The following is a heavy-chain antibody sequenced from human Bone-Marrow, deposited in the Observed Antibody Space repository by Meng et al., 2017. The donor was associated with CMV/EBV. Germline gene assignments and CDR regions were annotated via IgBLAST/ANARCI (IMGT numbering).Heavy chain of an antibody. J-gene: IGHJ6*02. CDR2: INHSGST. CDR3: ARYFRYCSSTSCYVKYGMDV. V-gene: IGHV4-34*01. CDR1: GGSFSGYY. D-gene: IGHD2-2*01. Sequence: GSLRLSCAVYGGSFSGYYWSWIRQPPGKGLEWIGEINHSGSTNYNPSLKSRVTISVDTSKNQFSLKLSSVTAADTAVYYCARYFRYCSSTSCYVKYGMDVWGQGTTVTVSS.